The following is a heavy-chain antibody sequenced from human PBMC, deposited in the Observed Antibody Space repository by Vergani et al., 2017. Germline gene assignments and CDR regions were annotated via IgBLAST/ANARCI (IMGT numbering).Heavy chain of an antibody. CDR1: GGTFGSHT. J-gene: IGHJ4*02. Sequence: QVQLEQSGAEVKKPGSSVTVSCRASGGTFGSHTISWVRQAPGQGLEWMGGIIPIFGTTNYTQKFQGRVTITADESATTAYMELISLRSDDTAVYYCARDYHGTVYWGQGTQVTVSS. V-gene: IGHV1-69*12. D-gene: IGHD1-26*01. CDR2: IIPIFGTT. CDR3: ARDYHGTVY.